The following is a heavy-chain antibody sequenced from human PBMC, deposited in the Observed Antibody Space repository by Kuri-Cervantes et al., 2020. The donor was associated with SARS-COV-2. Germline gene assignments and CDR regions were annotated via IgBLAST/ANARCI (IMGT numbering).Heavy chain of an antibody. CDR2: IYSGGTT. CDR1: GGSISEGTTYY. Sequence: SETLSLTCTVSGGSISEGTTYYWAWIRQPPGKGLEWIGSIYSGGTTYYDPSLKSRVTISVDTSKNQFSLKLSSVTAADTAVYYCARTASTVTTNPYRYYFDYWGQGTLVTVSS. D-gene: IGHD4-11*01. CDR3: ARTASTVTTNPYRYYFDY. J-gene: IGHJ4*02. V-gene: IGHV4-39*07.